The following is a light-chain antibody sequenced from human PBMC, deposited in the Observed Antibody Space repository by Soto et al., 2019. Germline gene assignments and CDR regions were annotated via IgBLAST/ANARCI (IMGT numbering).Light chain of an antibody. CDR2: EVT. Sequence: QSALTQPASVSGSPGQSITISCTGTSNDVGSYNFVSWYQQHPDKAPRLMIYEVTNRPSGLSDRFSGSKSGNTASLTISGLQAEDEADYYCTSFTSSHTYVFGTGTKLTVL. J-gene: IGLJ1*01. V-gene: IGLV2-14*01. CDR3: TSFTSSHTYV. CDR1: SNDVGSYNF.